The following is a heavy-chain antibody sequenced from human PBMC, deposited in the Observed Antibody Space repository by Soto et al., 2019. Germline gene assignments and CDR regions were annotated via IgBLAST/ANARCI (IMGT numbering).Heavy chain of an antibody. D-gene: IGHD2-8*01. Sequence: EVQLLESGGGVVQPGGSLRLSCAASGFTISAYAMSRVRQAPGKGLQWVSGVGGSDTDKHYADSVRGRFTVSRDNFKNTLYLQMNSLRADDTAVYYCAKDATAVNGVWDPFDMWGQGTEVSVSS. CDR2: VGGSDTDK. CDR3: AKDATAVNGVWDPFDM. CDR1: GFTISAYA. V-gene: IGHV3-23*01. J-gene: IGHJ3*02.